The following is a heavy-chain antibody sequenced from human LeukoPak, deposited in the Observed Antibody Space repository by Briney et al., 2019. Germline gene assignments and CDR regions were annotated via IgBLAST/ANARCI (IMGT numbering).Heavy chain of an antibody. D-gene: IGHD2-15*01. J-gene: IGHJ5*02. V-gene: IGHV3-11*04. Sequence: KPGGSLRLSCAASGFTFSDYYMSWIRQAPGKGLEWVPYISSSGSSIYYADSVKGRFTISRDNAKNSLYLQMNSLRAEDTAVYYCARDLGYCSGGSCQNWFDPWGQGTLVTVSS. CDR1: GFTFSDYY. CDR2: ISSSGSSI. CDR3: ARDLGYCSGGSCQNWFDP.